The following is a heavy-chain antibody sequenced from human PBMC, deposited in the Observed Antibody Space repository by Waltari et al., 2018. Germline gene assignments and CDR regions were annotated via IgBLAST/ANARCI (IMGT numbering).Heavy chain of an antibody. D-gene: IGHD5-12*01. Sequence: QVQLVQSGAEVKKPGASVQVSCNASGYTFTSYAIHWMRQTPRQRLEWMGWINAGNGNTKYSQKFQGRVTITRDTAASTAYMELSSRRSEDTAVYYCARPNVEMAPHAENWFDPWGHGTLVTVSS. CDR2: INAGNGNT. J-gene: IGHJ5*02. V-gene: IGHV1-3*01. CDR3: ARPNVEMAPHAENWFDP. CDR1: GYTFTSYA.